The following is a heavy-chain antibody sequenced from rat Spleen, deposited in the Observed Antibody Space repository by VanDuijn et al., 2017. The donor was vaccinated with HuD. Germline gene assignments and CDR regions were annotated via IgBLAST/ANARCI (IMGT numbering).Heavy chain of an antibody. J-gene: IGHJ4*01. CDR2: INTDGGTT. CDR1: GFTFSSYW. CDR3: ARQDVMDA. V-gene: IGHV5-58*01. Sequence: EVQLVETGGGLVQPGRSLKLSCVASGFTFSSYWMYWTRQAPGKGLEWVSSINTDGGTTYYQDSVKGRFTISRDNAENTVYLQMNSLRSEDTATYYCARQDVMDAWGQGASVTVSS.